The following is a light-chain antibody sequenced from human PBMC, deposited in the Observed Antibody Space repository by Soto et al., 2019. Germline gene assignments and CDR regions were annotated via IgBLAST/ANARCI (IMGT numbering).Light chain of an antibody. J-gene: IGLJ3*02. V-gene: IGLV1-47*01. CDR2: RNN. Sequence: QSVLTQPPSASGTPGQRVTISCSGSSSNIGSNYEYWYQQLPGTAPKLLIYRNNQRPSGVPDRFSGSKSGTSASLAISGLRSEDEADYYCAAWDDSLSGRWVFGGGTKLTVL. CDR3: AAWDDSLSGRWV. CDR1: SSNIGSNY.